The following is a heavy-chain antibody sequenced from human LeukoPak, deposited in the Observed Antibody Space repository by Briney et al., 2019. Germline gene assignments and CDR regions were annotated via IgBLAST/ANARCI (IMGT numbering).Heavy chain of an antibody. CDR1: GGSISSSSYY. J-gene: IGHJ2*01. CDR3: ARRGESWYVYFDL. D-gene: IGHD6-13*01. CDR2: MYYSGST. V-gene: IGHV4-39*01. Sequence: PSETLSLTCTVSGGSISSSSYYWGWIRQPPGKGLEWIGSMYYSGSTYYNPSLKSRVTISVDTSKNQFSLRLSSVTAADTAVYYCARRGESWYVYFDLWGRGTLVTVSS.